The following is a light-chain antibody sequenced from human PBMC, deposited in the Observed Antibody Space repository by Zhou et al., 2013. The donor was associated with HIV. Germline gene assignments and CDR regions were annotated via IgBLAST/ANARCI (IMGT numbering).Light chain of an antibody. CDR1: QSISSW. J-gene: IGKJ2*01. CDR2: KAS. CDR3: QQYNSYKYT. V-gene: IGKV1-5*03. Sequence: DIQMTQSPSTLSASVGDRVTITCRASQSISSWLAWYQQKPGKAPKLLIYKASSLESGVPSRFSGSGSGTEFTLTISSLQPDDFATYYCQQYNSYKYTFGQGDQAGDQT.